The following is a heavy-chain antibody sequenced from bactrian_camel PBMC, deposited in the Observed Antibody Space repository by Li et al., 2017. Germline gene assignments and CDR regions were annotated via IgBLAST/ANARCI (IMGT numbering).Heavy chain of an antibody. J-gene: IGHJ4*01. CDR2: VEPNSGRT. Sequence: DVQLVESGGGSVQAGGSLRLSCAASGYISSSDCMGWIRQAPGKEREGIATVEPNSGRTYYADSVKGRFTISRDNAKNTVYLQMNSLKPEDTAMYYCAAGRFGGSGYNWPIRAGDFQYWGQGTQVTVS. CDR3: AAGRFGGSGYNWPIRAGDFQY. D-gene: IGHD6*01. V-gene: IGHV3S40*01. CDR1: GYISSSDC.